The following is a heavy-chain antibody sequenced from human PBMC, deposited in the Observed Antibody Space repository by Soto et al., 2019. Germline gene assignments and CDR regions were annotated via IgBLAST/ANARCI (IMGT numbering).Heavy chain of an antibody. J-gene: IGHJ5*02. CDR1: GYTFTDYY. Sequence: QVQLVQSGPEVKKPGASVKVSCKASGYTFTDYYIHWVRQAPGQGLEYMGWINPNSGDTTYAQKFQGWVTMTGDTSISTAYMEVRRLKSDDTAVYYCARDFGATISASGWFDPWGQGTLVTVSS. D-gene: IGHD5-12*01. CDR3: ARDFGATISASGWFDP. V-gene: IGHV1-2*04. CDR2: INPNSGDT.